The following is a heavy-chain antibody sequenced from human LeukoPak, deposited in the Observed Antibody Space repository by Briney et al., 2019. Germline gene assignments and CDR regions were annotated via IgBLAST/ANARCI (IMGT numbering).Heavy chain of an antibody. CDR3: AKINPRYQLRAGDFDY. CDR2: IRHDESNK. J-gene: IGHJ4*02. CDR1: GFVFSKNG. V-gene: IGHV3-30*02. D-gene: IGHD2-2*01. Sequence: QPGGSLRLSCATSGFVFSKNGMHWVRQAPGKGLEWVAFIRHDESNKYYADSVKGRFTISRDNSKNTLYLQMNSLRAEDTAVYYCAKINPRYQLRAGDFDYWGQGTLVTVSS.